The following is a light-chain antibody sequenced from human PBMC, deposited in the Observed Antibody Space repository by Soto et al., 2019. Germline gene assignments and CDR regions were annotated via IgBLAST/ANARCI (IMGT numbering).Light chain of an antibody. J-gene: IGKJ1*01. CDR1: QGISNY. CDR3: QKYNSAPRT. Sequence: DIQMTQSPSSLSASVGDRVTLTCRASQGISNYLAWYQQKPGKVPKLLIYAASTLPSGVPSRFSGSGSGTDFTPTISSLQPEYVATYYCQKYNSAPRTFGQGTKVEIK. CDR2: AAS. V-gene: IGKV1-27*01.